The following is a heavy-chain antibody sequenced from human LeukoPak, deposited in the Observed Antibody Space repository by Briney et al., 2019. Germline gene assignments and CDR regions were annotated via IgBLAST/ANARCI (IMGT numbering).Heavy chain of an antibody. Sequence: QTGGSLRLSCAASGFTFSSYAMSWVRQAPGKGLDWVSGISGTDGSTYYADSVKGRFTISRDNSRNTLYLQMNSLRAEDTAVYYCAKDYKEAFVVVLAAIFDYWGQGTLVTVSS. V-gene: IGHV3-23*01. CDR3: AKDYKEAFVVVLAAIFDY. CDR2: ISGTDGST. J-gene: IGHJ4*02. CDR1: GFTFSSYA. D-gene: IGHD2-2*01.